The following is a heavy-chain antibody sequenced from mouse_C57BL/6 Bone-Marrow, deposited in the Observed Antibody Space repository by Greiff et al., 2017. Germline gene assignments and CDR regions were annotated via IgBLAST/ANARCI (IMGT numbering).Heavy chain of an antibody. CDR1: GYTFTSYW. V-gene: IGHV1-55*01. CDR3: ARSGPLGRGCDY. D-gene: IGHD4-1*01. Sequence: QVQLKESGAELVKPGASVKMSCKASGYTFTSYWITWVKQRPGPGLEWIGDIYPTSGRTNYTEKFKSKAILTVDTSSNTAYMQLSSLTSEDSAVFYGARSGPLGRGCDYWGQGNTLTGSS. J-gene: IGHJ2*01. CDR2: IYPTSGRT.